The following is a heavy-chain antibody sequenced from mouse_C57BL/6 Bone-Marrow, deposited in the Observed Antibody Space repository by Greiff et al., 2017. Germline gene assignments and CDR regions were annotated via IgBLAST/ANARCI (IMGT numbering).Heavy chain of an antibody. CDR3: AKSSATVVATDWYFDV. CDR1: GYTFTSYW. Sequence: QVQLQQPGAELVKPGASVKLSCKASGYTFTSYWMHWVKQRPGQGLEWIGMIHPNSGSTNYNEKFKSKATLTVDQSSSTAYMQLNSLTSEDSAVYSSAKSSATVVATDWYFDVWGTGTTVTVSS. CDR2: IHPNSGST. D-gene: IGHD1-1*01. V-gene: IGHV1-64*01. J-gene: IGHJ1*03.